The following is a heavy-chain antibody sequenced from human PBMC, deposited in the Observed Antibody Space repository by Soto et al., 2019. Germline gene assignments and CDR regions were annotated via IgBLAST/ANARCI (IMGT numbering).Heavy chain of an antibody. CDR3: ARHTSNYYGMDV. CDR1: GYSFTSYS. CDR2: IYPGDSDT. J-gene: IGHJ6*02. V-gene: IGHV5-51*01. Sequence: PGESLKISCKGSGYSFTSYSIGWVRQMPGKGLEWMGTIYPGDSDTRYSPSFRGQVTISADKSISTAYLQWSSLQASDTAMYYRARHTSNYYGMDVWGQGTAVTVSS.